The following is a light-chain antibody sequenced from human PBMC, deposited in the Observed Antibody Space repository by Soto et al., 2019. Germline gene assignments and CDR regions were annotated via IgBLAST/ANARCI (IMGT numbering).Light chain of an antibody. CDR1: SNDIGAYNY. V-gene: IGLV2-14*03. CDR2: DLT. J-gene: IGLJ3*02. CDR3: SSYTTSRIRV. Sequence: QSVLTQPASVSGSPGQSITISCTGSSNDIGAYNYVSWYQQHPGKAPKLLIYDLTNRPSGVSNRFSASKSGSTASLTISGLQAEDEAEYYCSSYTTSRIRVFGGGTKVTVL.